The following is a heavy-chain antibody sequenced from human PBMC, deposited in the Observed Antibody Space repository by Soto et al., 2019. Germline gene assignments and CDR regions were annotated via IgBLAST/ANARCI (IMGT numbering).Heavy chain of an antibody. CDR3: ARDKGYSYPHWFDP. Sequence: PGGSLRLSCAASGFTFSSYSMNWVRQAPGKGLEWVSSISSSSSYIYYADSVKGRFTISRDNAKNSLYLQMNSLGAEDTAVYYCARDKGYSYPHWFDPWGQGTLVTVSS. J-gene: IGHJ5*02. D-gene: IGHD5-18*01. CDR1: GFTFSSYS. CDR2: ISSSSSYI. V-gene: IGHV3-21*01.